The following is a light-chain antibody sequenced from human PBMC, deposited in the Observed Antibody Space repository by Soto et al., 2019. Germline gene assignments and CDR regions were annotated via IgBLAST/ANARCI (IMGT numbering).Light chain of an antibody. CDR2: EVS. J-gene: IGLJ1*01. CDR3: SSYTSSSTQV. V-gene: IGLV2-14*01. Sequence: ALTQPASVSGSPGQSITISCTGTSSDVGGYNYVSWYQQHPGKAPKLMIYEVSNRPSGVSNRFSGSKSGNTASLTISGLQAEDEADYYCSSYTSSSTQVFGTGTKLTVL. CDR1: SSDVGGYNY.